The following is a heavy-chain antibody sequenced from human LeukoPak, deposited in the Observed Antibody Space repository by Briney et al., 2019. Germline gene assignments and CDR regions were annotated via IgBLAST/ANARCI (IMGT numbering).Heavy chain of an antibody. V-gene: IGHV3-11*01. CDR2: ISSSGSTI. D-gene: IGHD3-10*01. CDR1: GFTFSDYY. CDR3: ARDPFASYWFDP. Sequence: PGGPLRLSCAASGFTFSDYYMSWIRQAPGKGLEWVSYISSSGSTIYYADSVKGRFTISRDNAKNSLYLQMNSLRAEDTAVYYCARDPFASYWFDPWGQGTLVTVSS. J-gene: IGHJ5*02.